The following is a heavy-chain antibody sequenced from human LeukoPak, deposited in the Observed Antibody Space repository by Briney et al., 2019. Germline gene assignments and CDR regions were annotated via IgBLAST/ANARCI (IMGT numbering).Heavy chain of an antibody. CDR3: ARGSYGYPYYFDY. V-gene: IGHV4-61*01. D-gene: IGHD5-18*01. J-gene: IGHJ4*02. CDR2: IYYSGST. Sequence: PSETLSLTCTVSGGSVSSGSYYWSWIRQPPGKGLEWIGYIYYSGSTNYNPSLKSRVTISVDTSKNQFSLKLSSVTAADTAVYYCARGSYGYPYYFDYWGQGTLVTVSS. CDR1: GGSVSSGSYY.